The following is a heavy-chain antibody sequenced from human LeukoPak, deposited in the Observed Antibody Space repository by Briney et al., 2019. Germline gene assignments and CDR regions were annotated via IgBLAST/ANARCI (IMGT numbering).Heavy chain of an antibody. CDR1: GFTFSSYE. D-gene: IGHD2-15*01. V-gene: IGHV3-48*03. CDR3: ARDSCSGGSCFEGFDY. Sequence: GGSLRLSCAASGFTFSSYEMIWVRQAPGKGLEWLSYIGSSGSTKYYADSVKGRFTISRDNSKNTLYLQMNSLRAEDTAVYYCARDSCSGGSCFEGFDYWGQGTLVTVSS. J-gene: IGHJ4*02. CDR2: IGSSGSTK.